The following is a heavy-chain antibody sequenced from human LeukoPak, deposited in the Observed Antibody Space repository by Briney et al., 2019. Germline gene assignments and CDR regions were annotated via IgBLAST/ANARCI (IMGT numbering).Heavy chain of an antibody. Sequence: ASVEVSCKASGYTFTSYYMHWVRQAPGQGLEWMGIINPSGGSTSYAQKFQGRVTMTRDTSTSTVYMELSSLRSEDTAVYYCARRGQGDYFDYWGQGTLVTVSS. CDR3: ARRGQGDYFDY. V-gene: IGHV1-46*01. CDR2: INPSGGST. J-gene: IGHJ4*02. CDR1: GYTFTSYY.